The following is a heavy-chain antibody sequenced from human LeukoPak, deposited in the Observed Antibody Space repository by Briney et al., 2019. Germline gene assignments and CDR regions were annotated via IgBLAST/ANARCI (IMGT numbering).Heavy chain of an antibody. CDR1: GGSFSGYY. Sequence: SETLSLTCAVYGGSFSGYYWSWIRQPPGKGLEWIGEINHSGSTNYNPSLKSRVTISVDTSKNQFSLKLSSVTAADTAVYYCASRGSTWFDPWGQGTLVTVSS. CDR3: ASRGSTWFDP. V-gene: IGHV4-34*01. D-gene: IGHD2-15*01. J-gene: IGHJ5*02. CDR2: INHSGST.